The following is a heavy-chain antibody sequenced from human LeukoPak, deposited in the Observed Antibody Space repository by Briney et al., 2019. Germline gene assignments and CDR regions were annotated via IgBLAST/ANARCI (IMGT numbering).Heavy chain of an antibody. Sequence: GGSLRLSCAASGFTFSSYAMSWVRQAPGKGLEWVSAISRSGGSTYYADSVKGRFTISRDNSKITLYLQMNNLRAEDTAVYYCAKDKQMKPYGMDVWGQGTTVTVSS. V-gene: IGHV3-23*01. J-gene: IGHJ6*02. CDR2: ISRSGGST. D-gene: IGHD5-24*01. CDR3: AKDKQMKPYGMDV. CDR1: GFTFSSYA.